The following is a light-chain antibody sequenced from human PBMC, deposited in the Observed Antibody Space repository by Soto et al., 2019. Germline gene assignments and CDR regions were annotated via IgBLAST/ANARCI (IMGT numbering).Light chain of an antibody. J-gene: IGLJ2*01. CDR3: CSVAGTDTVV. CDR2: GDS. CDR1: SSDFGNYNL. Sequence: QSALTQPASVSGSPGQSMTISCTGTSSDFGNYNLVSWYQQHPGKAPKLIIFGDSRRPSGVFDRFSGSKSANTASLTISGLQTEDEAEYHCCSVAGTDTVVFGGGTKLTVL. V-gene: IGLV2-23*01.